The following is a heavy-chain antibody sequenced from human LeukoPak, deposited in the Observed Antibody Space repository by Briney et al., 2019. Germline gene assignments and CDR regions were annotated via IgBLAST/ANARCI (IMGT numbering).Heavy chain of an antibody. V-gene: IGHV3-30*04. CDR2: LAYDGTNQ. D-gene: IGHD6-19*01. Sequence: QSGGSLRLSCAASGFTFNIYAMHWLRHAPGKGLEWVALLAYDGTNQYYADSVKGRFTISRDNSKNTVYLQMNSPRAEDTAVYYCARELAVAGLFDYWGQGTLVTVSS. CDR3: ARELAVAGLFDY. J-gene: IGHJ4*02. CDR1: GFTFNIYA.